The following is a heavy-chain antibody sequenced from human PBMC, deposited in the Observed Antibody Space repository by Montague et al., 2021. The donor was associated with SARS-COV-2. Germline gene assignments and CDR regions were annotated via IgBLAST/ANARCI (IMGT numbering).Heavy chain of an antibody. D-gene: IGHD5-18*01. J-gene: IGHJ3*02. V-gene: IGHV4-59*08. CDR2: IYYSGST. CDR3: VRLGRGYSYAQSAFDI. Sequence: SETLSLTCTVSGGSISSYHWSWIRQPPGKGLEWIGYIYYSGSTNYNPSLKSRVTISVDTSKNQFSLKLSSVTAADTAVYYCVRLGRGYSYAQSAFDIWGQGTMVTVSS. CDR1: GGSISSYH.